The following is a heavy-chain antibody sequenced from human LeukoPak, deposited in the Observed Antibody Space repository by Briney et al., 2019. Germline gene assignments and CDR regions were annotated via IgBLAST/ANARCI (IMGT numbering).Heavy chain of an antibody. CDR3: ARDSPDWNYEIGWFDP. D-gene: IGHD1-7*01. V-gene: IGHV4-4*07. Sequence: PSETLSLTCTVSGGSISSYYWSWIRQPAGKGLEWIGRIYTSGSTNYNPSLKSRVTLSVDTSKNQFSLKLSSLTAADTAVYYCARDSPDWNYEIGWFDPWGQGTLVTVSS. CDR2: IYTSGST. J-gene: IGHJ5*02. CDR1: GGSISSYY.